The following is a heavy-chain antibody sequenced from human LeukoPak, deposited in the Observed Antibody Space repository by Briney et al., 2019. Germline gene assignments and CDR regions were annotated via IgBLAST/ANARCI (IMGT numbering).Heavy chain of an antibody. CDR1: GFTFSSYS. D-gene: IGHD3-10*01. CDR3: ARRKNLDGSGTYYNGNFDY. Sequence: GGSLRLSCAASGFTFSSYSMNWVRQAPGKGLEWVSSISSSSSYIYYADSVKGRFTISRDSAKNSLYLQMNSLRAEDTAVYYCARRKNLDGSGTYYNGNFDYWGQGTLVTVSS. CDR2: ISSSSSYI. J-gene: IGHJ4*02. V-gene: IGHV3-21*01.